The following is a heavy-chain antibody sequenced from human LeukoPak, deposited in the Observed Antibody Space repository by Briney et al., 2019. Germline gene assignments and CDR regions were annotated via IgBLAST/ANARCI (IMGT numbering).Heavy chain of an antibody. D-gene: IGHD6-25*01. CDR3: ARASGGADS. V-gene: IGHV3-74*01. CDR1: GFTVNDYW. Sequence: GGSLGLSCAASGFTVNDYWMYWVRQAPGRGLVWVSLIKTDGRSTTYADSVKGRSTISRDNAKNMLYLQMNSLRAEDTAVYYCARASGGADSWGQGTLVTVSS. CDR2: IKTDGRST. J-gene: IGHJ4*02.